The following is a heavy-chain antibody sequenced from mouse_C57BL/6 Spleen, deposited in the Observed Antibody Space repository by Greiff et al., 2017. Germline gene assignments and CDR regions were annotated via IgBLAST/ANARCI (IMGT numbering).Heavy chain of an antibody. CDR2: IYPGDGDT. D-gene: IGHD4-1*02. CDR1: GYAFSSYW. CDR3: ARGGPTGGYWYFDV. Sequence: VPLQQSGAELVKPGASVKISCKASGYAFSSYWMNWVKQRPGKGLEWIGQIYPGDGDTNYNGTFKGQATLTADKSSSTAYMPLSSLTSADSAVYFCARGGPTGGYWYFDVWGTGTTVTVSS. V-gene: IGHV1-80*01. J-gene: IGHJ1*03.